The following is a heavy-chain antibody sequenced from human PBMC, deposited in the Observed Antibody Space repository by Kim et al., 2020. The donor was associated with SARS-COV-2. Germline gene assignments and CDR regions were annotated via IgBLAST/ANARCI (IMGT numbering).Heavy chain of an antibody. CDR3: ARSQRGVHYILTGYPYYYYGMDV. CDR1: GYTFTSYG. CDR2: ISAYNGNT. D-gene: IGHD3-9*01. Sequence: ASVKVSCKASGYTFTSYGISWVRQAPGQGLEWMGWISAYNGNTNYAQKLQGRVTMTTDTSTSTAYMELRSLRSDDTAVYYCARSQRGVHYILTGYPYYYYGMDVWGQGTTVTVSS. V-gene: IGHV1-18*01. J-gene: IGHJ6*02.